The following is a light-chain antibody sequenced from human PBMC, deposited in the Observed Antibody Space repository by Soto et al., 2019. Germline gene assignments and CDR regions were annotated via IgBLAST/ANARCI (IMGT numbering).Light chain of an antibody. Sequence: QSALTQPASVSGSPGQSITISCTGTTSDLGHYNYVSWYQKHSGTAPRLMIYEVTNRPSGVSNRFSGSKSGNTASLTISGLQAEDEADYYCASYTNISTLLFGGGTKVTVL. V-gene: IGLV2-14*01. CDR1: TSDLGHYNY. CDR3: ASYTNISTLL. J-gene: IGLJ2*01. CDR2: EVT.